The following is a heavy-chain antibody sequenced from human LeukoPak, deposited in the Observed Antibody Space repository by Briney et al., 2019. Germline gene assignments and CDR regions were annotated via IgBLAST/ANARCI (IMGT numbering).Heavy chain of an antibody. Sequence: ESLKISCKVSGYSFTSYCIGWVRQMPGKGLEWMGIIYPGDSGPTYSPSFQGQATISVDKSINTAYLQWSSLQASDTAMYYCGMSGDRVPLQDDVFDVWGQGTMVTVST. V-gene: IGHV5-51*01. D-gene: IGHD1-26*01. CDR3: GMSGDRVPLQDDVFDV. J-gene: IGHJ3*01. CDR1: GYSFTSYC. CDR2: IYPGDSGP.